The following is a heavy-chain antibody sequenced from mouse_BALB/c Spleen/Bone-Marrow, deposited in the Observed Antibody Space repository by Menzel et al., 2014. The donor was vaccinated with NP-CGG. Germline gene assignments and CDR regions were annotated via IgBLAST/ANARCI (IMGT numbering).Heavy chain of an antibody. V-gene: IGHV14-4*02. D-gene: IGHD2-10*02. CDR2: IDPENGDT. CDR3: NEGYGNYGY. CDR1: GFNIKDYY. Sequence: EVQVVESGAELVRSGASVKLSCTASGFNIKDYYMHCVKQRPEQGLEWIGWIDPENGDTEYAPKFQGKATMTADTSSNTAYLQLSSLTSEDTAVYYCNEGYGNYGYWGQGTTLTVSS. J-gene: IGHJ2*01.